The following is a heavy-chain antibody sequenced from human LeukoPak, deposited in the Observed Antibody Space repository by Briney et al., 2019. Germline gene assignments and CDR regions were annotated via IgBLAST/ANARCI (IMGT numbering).Heavy chain of an antibody. Sequence: PGGSLRLSCAASGFTFSSYAMSWVRQAPGKGLEWVSAISGSGGSTYYADSVKGRFTISRDNSKNTLYLQMNSLRAEDTAVYYCASLPGLIDSRFSWGQGTLVTVSS. J-gene: IGHJ5*02. D-gene: IGHD2-21*01. CDR1: GFTFSSYA. V-gene: IGHV3-23*01. CDR2: ISGSGGST. CDR3: ASLPGLIDSRFS.